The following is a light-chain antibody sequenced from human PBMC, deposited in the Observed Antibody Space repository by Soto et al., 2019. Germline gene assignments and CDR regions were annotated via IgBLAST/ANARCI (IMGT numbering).Light chain of an antibody. CDR2: EVT. J-gene: IGLJ3*02. CDR1: SSDVGAYKY. CDR3: TSYVGNDIWV. Sequence: QSALTQPPSASGSTGQSVTISCTGTSSDVGAYKYVSWYQQYPGKAPKLMIYEVTKQPSGVPDRFSGSKSGNTASLTVSGLQAEDEADYYCTSYVGNDIWVFGGGTKVTVL. V-gene: IGLV2-8*01.